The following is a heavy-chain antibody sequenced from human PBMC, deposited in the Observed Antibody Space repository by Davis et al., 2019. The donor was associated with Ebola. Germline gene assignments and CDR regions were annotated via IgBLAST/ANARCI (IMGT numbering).Heavy chain of an antibody. CDR1: GFTFSSYW. CDR3: ARNPGGANGMDV. V-gene: IGHV3-74*01. D-gene: IGHD1-26*01. Sequence: PGGSLRLSCAASGFTFSSYWMHWVRQAPGKGLVWVSRINSDGSSTSYADSVKGRFTIFRDNAKNTLYLQMNSLRAEDTAVYYCARNPGGANGMDVWGQGTTVTVS. CDR2: INSDGSST. J-gene: IGHJ6*02.